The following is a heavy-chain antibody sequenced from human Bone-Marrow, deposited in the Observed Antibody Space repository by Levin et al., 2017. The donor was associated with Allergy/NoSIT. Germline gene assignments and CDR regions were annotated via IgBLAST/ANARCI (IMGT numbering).Heavy chain of an antibody. Sequence: PGGSLRLSCGTYGFSFSSYWMTWVRQAPGKGLEWVANIKEDGSEKYLVDSVKDRFTISRDNAKNSLYLEMNSLRAEDTAVYYCARDAGWLQLQYGIFDNWGQGTLVTVSS. D-gene: IGHD5-24*01. V-gene: IGHV3-7*01. J-gene: IGHJ4*02. CDR3: ARDAGWLQLQYGIFDN. CDR1: GFSFSSYW. CDR2: IKEDGSEK.